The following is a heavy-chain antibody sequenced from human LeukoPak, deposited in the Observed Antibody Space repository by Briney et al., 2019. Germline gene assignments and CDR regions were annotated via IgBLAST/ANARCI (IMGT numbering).Heavy chain of an antibody. V-gene: IGHV5-51*01. J-gene: IGHJ6*02. D-gene: IGHD2-2*01. Sequence: GESRKISCKGSGYSFPTHSIGWVRQMPGKGLEWMAIIYPGDSDTRYSPSFQGQVTISVDKSSSTAYRQWSRLKASDTAMYYCARLGYCSSRSCYYGMDVWGQGTTVTVSS. CDR3: ARLGYCSSRSCYYGMDV. CDR2: IYPGDSDT. CDR1: GYSFPTHS.